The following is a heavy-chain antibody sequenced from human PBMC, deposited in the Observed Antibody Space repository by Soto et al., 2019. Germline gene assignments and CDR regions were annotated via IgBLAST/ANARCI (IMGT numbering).Heavy chain of an antibody. V-gene: IGHV3-53*01. J-gene: IGHJ4*02. CDR3: ATEPGGGGY. CDR2: IYSGGYT. D-gene: IGHD1-26*01. Sequence: EVQLVESGGGLIQPGGSLRLSCAVSGFTVSNNYMSWVRQAPGKGLEGVSVIYSGGYTAYGDSVKGRFTISRDNSKNTLHHKKNSVRADEPAGYYWATEPGGGGYRGQGTLVTVSS. CDR1: GFTVSNNY.